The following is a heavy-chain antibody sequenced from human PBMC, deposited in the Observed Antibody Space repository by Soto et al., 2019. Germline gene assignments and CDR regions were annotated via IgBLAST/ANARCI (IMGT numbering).Heavy chain of an antibody. Sequence: QVQLVQSGAEVKKPGASVKVSCKASGYTFTSYAMHWVRQAPGQRLEWMGRINAGNGNTKYSQKFQGRVTITRDTSASTAYMELRSLRSEDTAVYYCARDGVYCSSTSCYGYYYMDVWGKGTTVTVSS. D-gene: IGHD2-2*01. CDR3: ARDGVYCSSTSCYGYYYMDV. V-gene: IGHV1-3*01. CDR1: GYTFTSYA. CDR2: INAGNGNT. J-gene: IGHJ6*03.